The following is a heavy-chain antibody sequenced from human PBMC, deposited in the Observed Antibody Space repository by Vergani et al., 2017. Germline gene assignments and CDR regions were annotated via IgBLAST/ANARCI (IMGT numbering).Heavy chain of an antibody. D-gene: IGHD5-24*01. CDR2: IKNTGDST. CDR3: GRGSDNYN. Sequence: EAKLLQSAGAVVQPGGSLRLSCVASGLTFSSHAMSWVRQGHGQGLDWVSSIKNTGDSTHYADSVKGRFTISRDNSKNTLYLQTNSLRVEETAVYYCGRGSDNYNWGQGTLVTVSS. CDR1: GLTFSSHA. V-gene: IGHV3-23*01. J-gene: IGHJ4*02.